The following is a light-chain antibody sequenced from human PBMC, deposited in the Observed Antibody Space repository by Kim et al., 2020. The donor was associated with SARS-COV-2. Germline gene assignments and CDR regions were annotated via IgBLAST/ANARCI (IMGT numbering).Light chain of an antibody. CDR2: DAS. CDR3: QHYSTLLSVT. V-gene: IGKV1-33*01. CDR1: GDLGNY. Sequence: SVGNRFTIPWQASGDLGNYLKWYQQRLGKAPKLLVYDASNLEARVPSRFSGSGSGTDFSLTISGLQPEDFATYYCQHYSTLLSVTFGGGTKVDIK. J-gene: IGKJ4*01.